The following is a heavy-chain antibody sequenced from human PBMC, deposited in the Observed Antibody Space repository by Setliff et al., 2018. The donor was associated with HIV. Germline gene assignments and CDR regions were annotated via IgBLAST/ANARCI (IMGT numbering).Heavy chain of an antibody. D-gene: IGHD1-26*01. CDR1: GFTISDHY. V-gene: IGHV3-72*01. CDR2: TRNKANSYTT. CDR3: ARTTGGWELAAFDI. J-gene: IGHJ3*02. Sequence: GGSLRLSCAASGFTISDHYMDWVRQAPGKGLEWVGRTRNKANSYTTEYAASVKGRFTISRDDSKNSLYLQMNSLKTEDTAVYYCARTTGGWELAAFDIWGQGTMVTVSS.